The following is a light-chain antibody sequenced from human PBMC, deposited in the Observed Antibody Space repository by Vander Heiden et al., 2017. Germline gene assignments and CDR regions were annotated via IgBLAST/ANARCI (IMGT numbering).Light chain of an antibody. J-gene: IGLJ2*01. V-gene: IGLV1-47*02. CDR3: AAWDDSLSGGV. CDR1: SSNIGSNY. Sequence: QSVLTQPPSASGTPGQRVTISCSGSSSNIGSNYVYWYQQLPGPAPNLLIYSNNQRPSGVPDRFSGSKSGTSASLAISGLRSEDEADYYCAAWDDSLSGGVFGGGTKLTVL. CDR2: SNN.